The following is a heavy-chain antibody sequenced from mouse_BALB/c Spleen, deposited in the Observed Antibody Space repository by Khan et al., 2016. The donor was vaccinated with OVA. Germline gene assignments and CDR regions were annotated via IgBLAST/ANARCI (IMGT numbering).Heavy chain of an antibody. CDR3: AIIYYGYDWFTY. CDR1: GLSLTNYG. Sequence: QVQLKESGPGLVAPSQSLSITCTVSGLSLTNYGISWIRQPPGKGLEWLGVIWGDGSTNYHSALISRLCIKKDNSKSQVFLKMNSMQTEYTAKYFSAIIYYGYDWFTYWGQGTLVTVSA. D-gene: IGHD2-2*01. V-gene: IGHV2-3*01. CDR2: IWGDGST. J-gene: IGHJ3*01.